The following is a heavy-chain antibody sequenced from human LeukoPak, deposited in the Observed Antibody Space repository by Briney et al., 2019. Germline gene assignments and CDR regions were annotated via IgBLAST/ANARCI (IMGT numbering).Heavy chain of an antibody. V-gene: IGHV3-11*01. CDR1: GFTFSDYY. Sequence: GGSLRLSCAASGFTFSDYYMSWIRQAPGKGLEWVSYISSSGSTIYYADSVKGRFTIPRDNAKNSLYLQMNSLRAEDTAVYYCAKEVRITMIVVVIRYGMDVWGQGTTVTVSS. CDR2: ISSSGSTI. J-gene: IGHJ6*02. D-gene: IGHD3-22*01. CDR3: AKEVRITMIVVVIRYGMDV.